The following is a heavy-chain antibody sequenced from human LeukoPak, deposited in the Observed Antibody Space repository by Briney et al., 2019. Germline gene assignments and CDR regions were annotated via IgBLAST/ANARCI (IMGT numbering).Heavy chain of an antibody. Sequence: GGSLRLSCADSGFTFRSYAMNWVREAPGKGLEWVAVISNDGSNKYYADSVKGRFTISRDNSKNTLYLQMNSLRAEDTAVYYCASEIAVVRGVPEQTWGQGTLVTVSS. CDR3: ASEIAVVRGVPEQT. D-gene: IGHD3-10*01. V-gene: IGHV3-30-3*01. CDR2: ISNDGSNK. J-gene: IGHJ5*02. CDR1: GFTFRSYA.